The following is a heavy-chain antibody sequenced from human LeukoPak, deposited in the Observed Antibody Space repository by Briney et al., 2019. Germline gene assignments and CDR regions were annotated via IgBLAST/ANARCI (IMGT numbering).Heavy chain of an antibody. J-gene: IGHJ4*02. Sequence: PGGSLRLSCEASGFTFSSYDMHWVRHVTGRGLEWVSAIDSVSNTYYPGSVKGRFTISRDNSKNTLYLQMNSLRAEDTAVYYCARDSSGHSSRWGQGTLVTVSS. CDR1: GFTFSSYD. V-gene: IGHV3-13*01. CDR3: ARDSSGHSSR. CDR2: IDSVSNT. D-gene: IGHD6-13*01.